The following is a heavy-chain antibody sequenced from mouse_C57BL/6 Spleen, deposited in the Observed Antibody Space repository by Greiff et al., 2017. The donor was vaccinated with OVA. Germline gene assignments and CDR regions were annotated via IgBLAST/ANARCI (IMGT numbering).Heavy chain of an antibody. V-gene: IGHV8-12*01. Sequence: QVTLKVCGPGILQSSQTLSLTCSFSGFSLSTSGMGVSWIRQPSGKGLEWLAHIYWDDDKRDNPSLKSRLTISNDTSRNQVFLKITSVDTADTATYYCARRAGHYYGSNYFDYWGQGTTLTVSS. CDR3: ARRAGHYYGSNYFDY. CDR1: GFSLSTSGMG. CDR2: IYWDDDK. D-gene: IGHD1-1*01. J-gene: IGHJ2*01.